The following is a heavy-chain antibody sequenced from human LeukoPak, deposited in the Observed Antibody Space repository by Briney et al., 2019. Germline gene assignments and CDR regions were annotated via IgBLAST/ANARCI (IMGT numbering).Heavy chain of an antibody. V-gene: IGHV3-7*01. CDR2: IKEDGSEK. CDR3: ARNARGPGDY. D-gene: IGHD2-2*01. CDR1: GLTFSTYW. Sequence: GGSLRLSCAASGLTFSTYWMNWVRQAPGKGLEWVANIKEDGSEKYYVDSVKGRFTISRDNAKNSVYLQMNSLRAEDTAIYYCARNARGPGDYWGQGTVVTVSS. J-gene: IGHJ4*02.